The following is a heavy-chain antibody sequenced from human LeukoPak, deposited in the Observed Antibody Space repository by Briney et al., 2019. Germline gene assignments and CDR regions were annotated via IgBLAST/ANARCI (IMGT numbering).Heavy chain of an antibody. CDR3: ASNNRSSYYYGMDV. CDR1: GGSISSYY. CDR2: IYYSGST. Sequence: PSETLSLTCTVSGGSISSYYWSWIRQPPGKGLEWIGYIYYSGSTNYNPSLKSRVTMSVDTSKNQFSLKLSSVTAADTAVYYCASNNRSSYYYGMDVWGQGTTVTVSS. J-gene: IGHJ6*02. V-gene: IGHV4-59*12. D-gene: IGHD1-14*01.